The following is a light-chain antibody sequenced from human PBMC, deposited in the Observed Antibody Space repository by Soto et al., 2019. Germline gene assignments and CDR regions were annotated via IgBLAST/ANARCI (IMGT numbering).Light chain of an antibody. CDR2: DAS. J-gene: IGKJ5*01. CDR3: QQRSNWPL. V-gene: IGKV3-11*01. CDR1: QSVSSY. Sequence: EIVLTQSPATLSLSPGERATLSCRASQSVSSYLAWYQQKPGQAPRLLIYDASNRATGIPARFSGSGSGTDFTLTSSSLEPEDCAVYYRQQRSNWPLFGQGTRLEI.